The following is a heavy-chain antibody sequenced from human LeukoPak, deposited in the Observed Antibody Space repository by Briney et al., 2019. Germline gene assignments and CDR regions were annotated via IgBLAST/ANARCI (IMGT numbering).Heavy chain of an antibody. Sequence: GGSLRLSCAASGFTFGSYAMSWVRQAPGRGLEWVLAISGSGGNTYYADSVKGRFTISRDNSKNTLYLQMNSLRADDTAVYYCARNHHNSGGRCDFWGQGTLVTVSS. J-gene: IGHJ4*02. CDR2: ISGSGGNT. D-gene: IGHD2-15*01. CDR3: ARNHHNSGGRCDF. V-gene: IGHV3-23*01. CDR1: GFTFGSYA.